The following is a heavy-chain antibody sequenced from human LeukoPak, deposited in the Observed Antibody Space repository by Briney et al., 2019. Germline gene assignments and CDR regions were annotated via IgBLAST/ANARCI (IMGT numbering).Heavy chain of an antibody. CDR3: AREFQYHDFWSGYYLFDP. CDR1: GFTFSSYS. V-gene: IGHV3-21*01. J-gene: IGHJ5*02. CDR2: ISSSSSYI. Sequence: KPGGSLRLSCAASGFTFSSYSMNWVRQAPGKGLEWVSSISSSSSYIYYADSVKGRFTISRDNAKNSLYLQMNSLRAEDTAVYYCAREFQYHDFWSGYYLFDPWGQGTLVTVSS. D-gene: IGHD3-3*01.